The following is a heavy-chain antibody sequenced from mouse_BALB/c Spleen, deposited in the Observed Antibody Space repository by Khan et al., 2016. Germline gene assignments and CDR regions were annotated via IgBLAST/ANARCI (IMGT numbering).Heavy chain of an antibody. CDR2: ITPSRGYT. CDR1: GYTFTIYT. V-gene: IGHV1-4*01. J-gene: IGHJ2*01. Sequence: QVQLKQPGAELARPGASVKMSCKASGYTFTIYTMHWVTQRPRQGLEWIGYITPSRGYTTYNQKLKDKAKLTADKSSSSAYNQLSSLTVYDAAVYSCASSRRMRDNYCFDCRGQGTTLTVSS. D-gene: IGHD1-3*01. CDR3: ASSRRMRDNYCFDC.